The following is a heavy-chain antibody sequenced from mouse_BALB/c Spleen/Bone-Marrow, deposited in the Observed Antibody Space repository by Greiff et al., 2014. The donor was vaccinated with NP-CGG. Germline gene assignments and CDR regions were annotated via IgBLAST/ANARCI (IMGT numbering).Heavy chain of an antibody. CDR1: GFTFSCFG. CDR2: ISSGSSTI. V-gene: IGHV5-17*02. CDR3: ARDVPLYDVGYFDY. J-gene: IGHJ2*01. Sequence: EVQGVESGGGLVQPGGSRKLSCAASGFTFSCFGMHWVRQAPEKGLEWVAYISSGSSTIYYADTVKGRFTISRDNPKNTLFLQMTSLRSEDTAMYYCARDVPLYDVGYFDYWGQGTTLTVSS. D-gene: IGHD2-14*01.